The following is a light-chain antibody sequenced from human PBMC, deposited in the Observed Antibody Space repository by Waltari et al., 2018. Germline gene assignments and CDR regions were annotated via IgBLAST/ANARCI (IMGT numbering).Light chain of an antibody. CDR3: QSYDNSLSGI. Sequence: QSVLTQPPSVSGAPGQRVTISCTGSSANIGAGSDVHWYQQLPGTAPKPLIYTNSNRPSGVPDRFSGSKSGTSASLAITGLQAEDEADYYCQSYDNSLSGIFGGGTKLTVL. V-gene: IGLV1-40*01. CDR1: SANIGAGSD. CDR2: TNS. J-gene: IGLJ2*01.